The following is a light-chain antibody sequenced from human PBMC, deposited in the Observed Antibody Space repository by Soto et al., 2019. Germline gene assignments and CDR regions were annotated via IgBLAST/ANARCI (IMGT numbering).Light chain of an antibody. J-gene: IGLJ1*01. Sequence: QSALTQPASVSGSPGQSITISCTGTSNDVGGYNYVSWYQQHPDTAPKLIIYDVRYRPSGVSNRFSGSKSGNTASLTISGLQDEDEADYYCSAYTSSSTPYVFGSGTKVTVL. CDR3: SAYTSSSTPYV. V-gene: IGLV2-14*03. CDR2: DVR. CDR1: SNDVGGYNY.